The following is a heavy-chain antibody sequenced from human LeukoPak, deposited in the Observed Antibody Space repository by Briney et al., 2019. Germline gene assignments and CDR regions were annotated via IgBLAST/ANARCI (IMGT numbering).Heavy chain of an antibody. CDR3: VRATWGSYFDY. V-gene: IGHV3-74*01. CDR2: INSDGYSI. J-gene: IGHJ4*02. Sequence: PGGSLRLSCVASGRTLSSYWMHWVRQVPGKGLVWVSRINSDGYSINYADSVKGRFTISRDNAKNTLYLQMNSLRAEDTAVYYCVRATWGSYFDYWGQGTLVTVSS. CDR1: GRTLSSYW. D-gene: IGHD3-16*01.